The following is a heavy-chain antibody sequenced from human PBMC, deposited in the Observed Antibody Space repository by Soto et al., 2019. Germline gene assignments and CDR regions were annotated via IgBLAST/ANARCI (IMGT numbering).Heavy chain of an antibody. V-gene: IGHV3-30-3*01. CDR3: ARDPAIFGVVITMTYYYYGMDV. Sequence: GGSLRLSCAASGFTFSSYAMHWVRQAPGKGLEWVAVISYDGSNKYYADSVKGRFTISRDNSKNTLYLQMNSLRAEDTAVYYCARDPAIFGVVITMTYYYYGMDVWGQGTTVTVSS. J-gene: IGHJ6*02. CDR2: ISYDGSNK. CDR1: GFTFSSYA. D-gene: IGHD3-3*01.